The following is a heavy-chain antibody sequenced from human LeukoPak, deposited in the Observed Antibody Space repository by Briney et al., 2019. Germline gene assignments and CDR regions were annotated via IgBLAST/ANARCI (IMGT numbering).Heavy chain of an antibody. V-gene: IGHV1-69*01. Sequence: SVKVSCKASGGTFSSYAISWVRQAPGQGLEWMGGIIPILGTANYAQKFQGRVTITADESTSTAYMELSSLRSEDTAVYYCASRTGQNYYDFWSGYFGMDVWGQGTTVTVSS. CDR3: ASRTGQNYYDFWSGYFGMDV. CDR1: GGTFSSYA. D-gene: IGHD3-3*01. J-gene: IGHJ6*02. CDR2: IIPILGTA.